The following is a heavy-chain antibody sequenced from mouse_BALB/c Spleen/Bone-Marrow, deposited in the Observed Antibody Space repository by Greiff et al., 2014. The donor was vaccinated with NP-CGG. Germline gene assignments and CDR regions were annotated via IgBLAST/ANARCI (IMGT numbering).Heavy chain of an antibody. CDR1: AYSITSSYG. CDR2: IHYSGNT. V-gene: IGHV3-1*02. J-gene: IGHJ2*01. CDR3: TRETAIVADFDY. D-gene: IGHD1-1*01. Sequence: VQLQQSGPDLVKPSQSVSLTCTVTAYSITSSYGWHWIRQFPGNRLEWMGYIHYSGNTDYNPSLKSRISITRDTSKNQFFLQLNSLTTEDTATYYCTRETAIVADFDYWGQGTTLTVSS.